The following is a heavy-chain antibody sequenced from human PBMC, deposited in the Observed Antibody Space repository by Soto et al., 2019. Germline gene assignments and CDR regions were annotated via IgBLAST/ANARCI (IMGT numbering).Heavy chain of an antibody. J-gene: IGHJ6*02. CDR2: IDRGDSET. CDR1: GYSFTNYL. Sequence: GESLKICWKGSGYSFTNYLIAWVRQMPGKGVDLMGIIDRGDSETSYSPSFLGQVTISADKSISTAYLQWSSLKASDTAMYYCARTPQKETITQYYFASGSFGYYYGMDVWGRGTTVTVSS. D-gene: IGHD3-10*01. CDR3: ARTPQKETITQYYFASGSFGYYYGMDV. V-gene: IGHV5-51*01.